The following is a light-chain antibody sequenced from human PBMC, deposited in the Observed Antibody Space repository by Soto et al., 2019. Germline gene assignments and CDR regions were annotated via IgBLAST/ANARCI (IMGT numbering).Light chain of an antibody. V-gene: IGKV3-20*01. Sequence: EIVLTQSPGTLSLSPGERATLSCRASQSVSSSYLAWYQQKPGQAPRLLIYGASSRATDIPDRFSGSGSGTHFTLTISRLEPEDFAVYYCQQYGSSPPYTFGQGTKLEIK. J-gene: IGKJ2*01. CDR3: QQYGSSPPYT. CDR2: GAS. CDR1: QSVSSSY.